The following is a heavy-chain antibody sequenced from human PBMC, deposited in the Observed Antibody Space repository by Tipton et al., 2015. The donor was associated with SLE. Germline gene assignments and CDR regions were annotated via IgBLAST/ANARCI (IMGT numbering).Heavy chain of an antibody. V-gene: IGHV4-59*01. CDR2: IYYSGST. Sequence: TLSLTCTVSGGSFSTYYWNWIRQPPGKGLEWIGYIYYSGSTDYNPSLKSRVAMSVDTSKNQFSLKLNSVTAADTAVYYCARGGGDSSSCQDFDFWGQGTLVTVSS. CDR1: GGSFSTYY. D-gene: IGHD6-13*01. J-gene: IGHJ4*02. CDR3: ARGGGDSSSCQDFDF.